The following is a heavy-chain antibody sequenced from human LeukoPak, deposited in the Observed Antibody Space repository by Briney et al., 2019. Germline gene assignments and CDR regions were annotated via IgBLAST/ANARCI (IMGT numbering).Heavy chain of an antibody. J-gene: IGHJ6*03. CDR2: ISGSGGST. CDR3: AKDRCSNGIGCLYYYMDV. V-gene: IGHV3-23*01. Sequence: GGTLRLSCAASGFTFSSYGMSWVRQAPGKGLEWVSAISGSGGSTYYAGSVKGRFSISRDNSKNTLYLQMNSLRAEDTAVYYCAKDRCSNGIGCLYYYMDVWGKGTTVTISS. D-gene: IGHD2-8*01. CDR1: GFTFSSYG.